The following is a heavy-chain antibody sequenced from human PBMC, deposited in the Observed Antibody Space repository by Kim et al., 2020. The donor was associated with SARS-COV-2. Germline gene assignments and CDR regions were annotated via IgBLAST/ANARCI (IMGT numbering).Heavy chain of an antibody. CDR2: IYYSGST. V-gene: IGHV4-61*01. J-gene: IGHJ4*02. Sequence: SETLSLTCTVSGGSVSSGSYYWSWIRQPPGKGLEWIGYIYYSGSTNYNPSLKSRVTISVDTSKNQFSLKLSSVTAADTAVYYCAREGFLTGQRDLTNWGQGTLVTVSS. CDR3: AREGFLTGQRDLTN. D-gene: IGHD3-9*01. CDR1: GGSVSSGSYY.